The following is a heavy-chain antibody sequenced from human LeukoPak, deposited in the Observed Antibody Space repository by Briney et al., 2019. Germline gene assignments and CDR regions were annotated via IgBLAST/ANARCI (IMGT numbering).Heavy chain of an antibody. D-gene: IGHD5-18*01. CDR2: LFHSGNT. CDR1: GSSISSGYY. J-gene: IGHJ6*03. V-gene: IGHV4-38-2*02. Sequence: PSETLSLTCTVSGSSISSGYYWGWIRQPPGKGLEWIASLFHSGNTYYNPSLKSRVTISVDTSKNQFSLKLSSVTAADTAVYYCARTTEGGYTYDYFYYYYMDVWGKGTTVTISS. CDR3: ARTTEGGYTYDYFYYYYMDV.